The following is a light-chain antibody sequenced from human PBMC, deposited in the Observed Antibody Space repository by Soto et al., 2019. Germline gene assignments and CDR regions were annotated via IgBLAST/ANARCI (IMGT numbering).Light chain of an antibody. CDR1: NSDVGGYTY. CDR2: DVS. V-gene: IGLV2-11*01. J-gene: IGLJ1*01. CDR3: CSYAGRYTYV. Sequence: QSVLTQPRSVSGSPGQSVTISCTGTNSDVGGYTYVSWYQQHPGKAPKLMIYDVSKRPSGVIDRFSGSKSGNTASLTISGLQAEDEADYYCCSYAGRYTYVFGTGTKVTVL.